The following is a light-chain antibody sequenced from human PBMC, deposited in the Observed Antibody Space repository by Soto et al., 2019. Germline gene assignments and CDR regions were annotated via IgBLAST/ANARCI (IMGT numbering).Light chain of an antibody. CDR3: QQSSNSPMYT. V-gene: IGKV1-39*01. Sequence: DIQMTQSPSSLSASVGDRVTITCRASQSIAYYLNWFQQKPGKAPKLLIYAASSLQSGVPSRFSGSGSGTDFTLTSSSLQPEDFATYYCQQSSNSPMYTFGQGTKLYVK. CDR1: QSIAYY. J-gene: IGKJ2*01. CDR2: AAS.